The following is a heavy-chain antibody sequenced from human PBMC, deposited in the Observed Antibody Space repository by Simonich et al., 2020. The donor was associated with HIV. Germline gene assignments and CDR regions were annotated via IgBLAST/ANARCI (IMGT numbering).Heavy chain of an antibody. CDR1: GDSISSWTSY. CDR2: IKYIGIS. Sequence: QLQVQESGPGLVKPSETLSLTCIVFGDSISSWTSYWGWILQPPGKGLDWIGNIKYIGISYYNPSLKSRVTLSVDTSKNHFSLKLTSVTAADTAMYYCARHQTGTDAFDIWGQGTMVAVSS. J-gene: IGHJ3*02. D-gene: IGHD1-1*01. CDR3: ARHQTGTDAFDI. V-gene: IGHV4-39*01.